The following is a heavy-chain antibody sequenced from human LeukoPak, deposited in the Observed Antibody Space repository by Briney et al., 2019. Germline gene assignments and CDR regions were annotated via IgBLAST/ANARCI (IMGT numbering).Heavy chain of an antibody. J-gene: IGHJ3*02. CDR3: ANRRLGRGAFDI. CDR2: ISGSVEST. D-gene: IGHD7-27*01. V-gene: IGHV3-23*01. Sequence: SGGPLRLSCAASGFTLSSYDMSWIRQAPGKGLEWVSEISGSVESTKYVDSGKRRFTISRDNSKNTLYLLLNSLRVDDTAVYYCANRRLGRGAFDIWGQGTMVTVSS. CDR1: GFTLSSYD.